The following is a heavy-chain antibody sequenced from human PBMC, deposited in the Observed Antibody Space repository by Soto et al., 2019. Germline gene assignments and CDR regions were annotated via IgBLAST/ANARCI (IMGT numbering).Heavy chain of an antibody. D-gene: IGHD2-21*01. CDR2: ITSNGGNT. CDR3: ARRIPFGDGMDG. V-gene: IGHV3-64*01. CDR1: GFTFSSYA. Sequence: EVQLVESGGGLVQPGGSLRLSCAASGFTFSSYAMHWVRQAPGKGLEYVSAITSNGGNTHYASSVKGRFTISRDNSKNALYLQMGGLRAGDMAVYYWARRIPFGDGMDGWGQGTTVTVSS. J-gene: IGHJ6*02.